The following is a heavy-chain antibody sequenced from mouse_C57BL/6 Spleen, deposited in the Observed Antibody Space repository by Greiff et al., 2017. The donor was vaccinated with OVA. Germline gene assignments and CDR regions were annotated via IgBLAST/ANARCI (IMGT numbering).Heavy chain of an antibody. D-gene: IGHD1-1*01. CDR1: GFTFSSYG. Sequence: DVKLVESGGDLVKPGGSLKLSCAASGFTFSSYGMSWVRQTPDKRLEWVATISSGGSYPYYPDSVKGRFTISRDNAKNTLYLQMSSLKSEDTAMYYCASPNYYGSSSWFAYWGQGTLVTVSA. J-gene: IGHJ3*01. CDR2: ISSGGSYP. CDR3: ASPNYYGSSSWFAY. V-gene: IGHV5-6*02.